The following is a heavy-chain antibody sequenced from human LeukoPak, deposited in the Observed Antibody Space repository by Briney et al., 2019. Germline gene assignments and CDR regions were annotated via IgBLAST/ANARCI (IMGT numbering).Heavy chain of an antibody. CDR1: GFTLSSYW. Sequence: GGSLRLSCAASGFTLSSYWMSWVRQAPGKGLEWVANIKQDGSEKYYVDSVKGRFTISRDNAKNSLYLQMNSLRAEDTAVYYCAREDYYYGMDVWGQGTTVTVSS. J-gene: IGHJ6*02. CDR2: IKQDGSEK. CDR3: AREDYYYGMDV. V-gene: IGHV3-7*04.